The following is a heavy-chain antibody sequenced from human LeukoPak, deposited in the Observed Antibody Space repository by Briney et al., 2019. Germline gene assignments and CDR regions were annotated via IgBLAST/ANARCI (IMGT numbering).Heavy chain of an antibody. CDR3: ASFVVVTAIRYYFDY. D-gene: IGHD2-21*02. Sequence: SETLSLTCTVSGGSISSYYWGWIRQPPGKGLEWIGSIYYSGSTYYNPSLKSRVTISVDTSKNQFSLKLSSVTAADTAVYYCASFVVVTAIRYYFDYWGQGTLVTVSS. J-gene: IGHJ4*02. V-gene: IGHV4-39*07. CDR2: IYYSGST. CDR1: GGSISSYY.